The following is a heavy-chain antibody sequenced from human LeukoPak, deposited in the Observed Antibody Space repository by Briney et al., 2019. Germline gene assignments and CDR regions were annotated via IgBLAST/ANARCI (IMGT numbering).Heavy chain of an antibody. CDR1: GFTFSNYA. Sequence: GGSLRLSCAASGFTFSNYAMSWVRQAPGKGLEWVSAISGSGGSTYYADSVKGRFTISRDNSKNTLYLQMNSLRAEDTAVYYCAKESLSYYYDSSGYLDYWGQGTLVTVSS. D-gene: IGHD3-22*01. J-gene: IGHJ4*02. CDR2: ISGSGGST. CDR3: AKESLSYYYDSSGYLDY. V-gene: IGHV3-23*01.